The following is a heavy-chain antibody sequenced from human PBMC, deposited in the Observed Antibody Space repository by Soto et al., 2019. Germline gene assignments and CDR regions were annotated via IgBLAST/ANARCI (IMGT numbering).Heavy chain of an antibody. CDR1: GGSISSYF. J-gene: IGHJ4*02. CDR3: ERAGTAMVQLDY. D-gene: IGHD5-18*01. CDR2: IDYSGST. Sequence: SETLSLTCTVSGGSISSYFWSWIRQPPGKGLEWIGYIDYSGSTNYNPSLKSRVTISVDTSKNQFSLKLTSVTAADTAVFYCERAGTAMVQLDYWGQGTLVTVSS. V-gene: IGHV4-59*01.